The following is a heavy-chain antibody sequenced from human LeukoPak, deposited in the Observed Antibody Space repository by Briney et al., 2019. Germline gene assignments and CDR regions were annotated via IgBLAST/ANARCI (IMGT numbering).Heavy chain of an antibody. Sequence: ASVKVSCKASGGTFSSYAITWVRQAPGQGLEWMGGIIPIFDTSNYAQKFQGRVTFTSDDSTSTAYMELSSLRSEDTAVYYCARLRFLNGGDAFDIWGQGTMVTVSS. CDR1: GGTFSSYA. CDR3: ARLRFLNGGDAFDI. CDR2: IIPIFDTS. V-gene: IGHV1-69*13. J-gene: IGHJ3*02. D-gene: IGHD4-17*01.